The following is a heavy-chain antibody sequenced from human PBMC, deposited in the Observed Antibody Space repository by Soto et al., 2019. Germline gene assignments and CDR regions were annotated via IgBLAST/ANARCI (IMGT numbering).Heavy chain of an antibody. J-gene: IGHJ4*02. CDR1: GGYISSSSYY. CDR3: ARLGYDFWSGYSNY. CDR2: IYYSGST. D-gene: IGHD3-3*01. V-gene: IGHV4-39*01. Sequence: SETLSLTCTVSGGYISSSSYYWGWIRQPTGKWLEWIGSIYYSGSTYYNPSRKSRVTISVDTSKNQFSLKLSSLSAADTAVYYWARLGYDFWSGYSNYWGQGTLFTVSS.